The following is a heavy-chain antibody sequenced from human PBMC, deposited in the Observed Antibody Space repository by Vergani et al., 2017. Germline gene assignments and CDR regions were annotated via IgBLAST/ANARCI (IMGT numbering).Heavy chain of an antibody. V-gene: IGHV4-34*01. CDR2: INHSGST. CDR3: GRVADFYGLGSRLLDL. Sequence: QVQLQQWGTGPLEPSETLSLTCAVYGGAFSGYYWTWIRQSPGTGLEWIGEINHSGSTNYNPSLETRVTISGDTSKNQFSLKLNSVTAADTAVYYCGRVADFYGLGSRLLDLWGQGILVTVSS. J-gene: IGHJ5*02. CDR1: GGAFSGYY. D-gene: IGHD3-10*01.